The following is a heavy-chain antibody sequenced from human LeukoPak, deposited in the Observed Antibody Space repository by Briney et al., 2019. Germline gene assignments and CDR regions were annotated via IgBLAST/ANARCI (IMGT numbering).Heavy chain of an antibody. Sequence: ASVKVSCKASGYTFTGYHIHWVRQAPGQGLEWMGRINPYSGDTNFAQKFQGRVTMTRDTSITTAYMDLSSLTPDDTAVYFCARDQGSLARSWYTGYWGQGTQVTVSS. CDR1: GYTFTGYH. J-gene: IGHJ4*02. V-gene: IGHV1-2*06. CDR3: ARDQGSLARSWYTGY. D-gene: IGHD6-13*01. CDR2: INPYSGDT.